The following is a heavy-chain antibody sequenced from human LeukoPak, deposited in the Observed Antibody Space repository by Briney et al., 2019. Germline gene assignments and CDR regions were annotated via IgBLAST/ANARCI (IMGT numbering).Heavy chain of an antibody. J-gene: IGHJ2*01. D-gene: IGHD3-10*01. V-gene: IGHV4-31*03. Sequence: SETLSLACTVSGGSISSGGYYWSWIRQHPGKGLEWIGYIYYSGSTYYNPSLKSRVTISVDTSKNQFSLKLSSVTAADTAVYYCARGGNMGLLWFGETPQYWYFDLWGRGTLVTVSS. CDR2: IYYSGST. CDR1: GGSISSGGYY. CDR3: ARGGNMGLLWFGETPQYWYFDL.